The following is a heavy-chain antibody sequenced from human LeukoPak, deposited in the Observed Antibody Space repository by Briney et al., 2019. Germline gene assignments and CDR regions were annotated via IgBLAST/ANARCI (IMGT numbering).Heavy chain of an antibody. D-gene: IGHD5-24*01. CDR2: ITPSGATT. V-gene: IGHV3-23*01. CDR1: GFTFSSYA. J-gene: IGHJ4*02. CDR3: AREDQDGYNGDY. Sequence: GGSLRLSCAASGFTFSSYAMSWVRQAPGKGLQWVSGITPSGATTFYADSVKGRFTISRDNAKNSLYLQMNSLRAEDTAVYYCAREDQDGYNGDYWGQGTLVTVSS.